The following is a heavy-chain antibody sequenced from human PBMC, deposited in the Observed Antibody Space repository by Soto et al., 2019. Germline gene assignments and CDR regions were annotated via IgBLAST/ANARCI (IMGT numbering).Heavy chain of an antibody. D-gene: IGHD3-3*01. CDR2: IDSSDSFI. Sequence: GESLKISCQGSGYTFSDYRISWVRQMPGKGLEWLGTIDSSDSFITYSPSFQGHVTISADKSISTAFLRWTSLKSSDSAMYYCASLEFTFGSIDVFDLWGQGTMVTVSS. J-gene: IGHJ3*01. V-gene: IGHV5-10-1*01. CDR3: ASLEFTFGSIDVFDL. CDR1: GYTFSDYR.